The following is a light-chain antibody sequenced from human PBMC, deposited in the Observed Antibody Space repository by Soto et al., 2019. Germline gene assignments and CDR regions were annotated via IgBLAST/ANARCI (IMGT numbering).Light chain of an antibody. J-gene: IGKJ1*01. CDR2: GAS. CDR3: QQYNDWPPERT. V-gene: IGKV3-15*01. CDR1: QSIGTN. Sequence: EVVMTQSPVTLSVSPGERATLSCRASQSIGTNLAWYQQKPGQAPRLLIYGASTRATGVPARFSGSGSGTEFTLTISSLQSEDFAVYYCQQYNDWPPERTFGPGTKVDIK.